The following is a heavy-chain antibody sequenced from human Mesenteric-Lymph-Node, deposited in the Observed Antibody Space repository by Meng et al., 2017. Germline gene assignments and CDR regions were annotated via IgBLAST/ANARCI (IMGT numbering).Heavy chain of an antibody. J-gene: IGHJ4*02. Sequence: SETLSLTCDVYGGSFSGYYWSWIRQHPGKGLEWIGYIYYSGSTYYNPSLKSRVTISVDTSKNQFSLKLSSVTAADTAVYYCARAEGYYDSSGYLFDYWGQGTLVTVSS. CDR1: GGSFSGYY. D-gene: IGHD3-22*01. CDR2: IYYSGST. V-gene: IGHV4-31*11. CDR3: ARAEGYYDSSGYLFDY.